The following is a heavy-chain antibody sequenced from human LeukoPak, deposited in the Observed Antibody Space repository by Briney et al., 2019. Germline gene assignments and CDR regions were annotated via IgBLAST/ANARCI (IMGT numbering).Heavy chain of an antibody. CDR2: ISSSSSYI. V-gene: IGHV3-21*01. J-gene: IGHJ4*02. CDR1: EFSVGSNY. D-gene: IGHD5-18*01. CDR3: ARDLDTAMGC. Sequence: GGSLRLSCAASEFSVGSNYMTWVRQAPGKGLEWVSSISSSSSYIYYADSVKGRFTISRDNAKNSLYLQMNSLRAEDTAVYYCARDLDTAMGCWGQGTLVTVSS.